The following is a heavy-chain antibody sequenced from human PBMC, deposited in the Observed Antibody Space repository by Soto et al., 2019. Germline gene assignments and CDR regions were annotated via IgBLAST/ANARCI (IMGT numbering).Heavy chain of an antibody. J-gene: IGHJ3*02. V-gene: IGHV2-5*02. D-gene: IGHD6-19*01. CDR1: GFSLSTSGVG. CDR2: IYWDDDK. CDR3: AHIKRDVKWLARGAFDI. Sequence: QITLKESGPTLVKPTQTLTLTCTFSGFSLSTSGVGVGWIRQPPGKALEWLALIYWDDDKRYSPSLKSRLTITKDTSKNQVVLTMTNMDPVDTATYYCAHIKRDVKWLARGAFDIWGQGTMVTVSS.